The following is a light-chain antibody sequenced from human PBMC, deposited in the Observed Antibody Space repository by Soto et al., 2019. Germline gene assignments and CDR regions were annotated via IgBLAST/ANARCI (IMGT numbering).Light chain of an antibody. CDR2: RAS. CDR3: QQYHNLWT. Sequence: EIVMTQSPATLSVSPGKRAPPPCPPSPNINANVAWFQQRPGQAPRLLIYRASTRATGTPARFSGSGSGTEFTLTITSLQSEDFALYYCQQYHNLWTFGQGTEVEIK. CDR1: PNINAN. J-gene: IGKJ1*01. V-gene: IGKV3-15*01.